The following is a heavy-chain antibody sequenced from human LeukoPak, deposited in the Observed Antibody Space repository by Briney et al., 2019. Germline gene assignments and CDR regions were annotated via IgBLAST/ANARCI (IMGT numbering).Heavy chain of an antibody. CDR1: GGTFSSYA. Sequence: GASVKVSCKASGGTFSSYAISWVRQAPGQGLEWMGGTIPIFGTANYAQKFQGRVTITADESTSTAYLELSSLRSEDTAVYYCARDVNYGDYVGNWFDPWGQGTLVTVSS. V-gene: IGHV1-69*13. D-gene: IGHD4-17*01. CDR3: ARDVNYGDYVGNWFDP. CDR2: TIPIFGTA. J-gene: IGHJ5*02.